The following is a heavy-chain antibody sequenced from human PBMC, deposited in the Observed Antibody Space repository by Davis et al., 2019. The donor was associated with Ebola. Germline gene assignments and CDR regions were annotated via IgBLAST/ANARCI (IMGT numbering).Heavy chain of an antibody. D-gene: IGHD6-13*01. V-gene: IGHV4-59*11. Sequence: MPSETLSLTCTVSGGSIRSLYWSWIRQPPGKGLEWIGYIYYSGSTNYNPSLKSRVTISVDTSKNQFSLKLSSVTAADTAVYYCARGYSPQWSDYWGQGTLVTVSS. CDR3: ARGYSPQWSDY. CDR1: GGSIRSLY. J-gene: IGHJ4*02. CDR2: IYYSGST.